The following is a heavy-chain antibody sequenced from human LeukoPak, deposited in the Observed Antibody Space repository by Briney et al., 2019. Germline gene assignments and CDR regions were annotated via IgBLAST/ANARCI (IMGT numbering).Heavy chain of an antibody. CDR3: ARDNYILTGYYNAFDI. V-gene: IGHV3-53*01. D-gene: IGHD3-9*01. J-gene: IGHJ3*02. CDR2: IYDGGST. CDR1: GSTVSSYF. Sequence: EGSLRLSCAASGSTVSSYFMSWVRQAPGKGLEWVSVIYDGGSTDYADSVKGRFTISRDNSKSTLYLQMNSLRAEDTAVYYCARDNYILTGYYNAFDIWGQGTLVTVSS.